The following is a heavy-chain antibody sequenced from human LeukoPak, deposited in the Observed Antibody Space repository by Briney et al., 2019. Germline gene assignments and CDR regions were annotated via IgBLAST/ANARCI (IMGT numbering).Heavy chain of an antibody. CDR1: GFTFSSYS. CDR3: ARDRNYDFWSGSHNWFDP. J-gene: IGHJ5*02. Sequence: GGSLRLSCAASGFTFSSYSMNWVRQAPGKGLEWVSSISGSSSDIYYAESVKGRFTISRDNAKNSLYLQMNSLRAEDTAVYYCARDRNYDFWSGSHNWFDPWGQGTLVTVSS. V-gene: IGHV3-21*01. CDR2: ISGSSSDI. D-gene: IGHD3-3*01.